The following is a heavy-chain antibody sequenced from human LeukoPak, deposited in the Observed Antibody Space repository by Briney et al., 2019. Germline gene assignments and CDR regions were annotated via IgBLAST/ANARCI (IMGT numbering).Heavy chain of an antibody. V-gene: IGHV4-4*07. CDR1: GGSISSYY. CDR2: IYTSGST. CDR3: AREGEYSSSSGAYYFDS. J-gene: IGHJ4*02. D-gene: IGHD6-6*01. Sequence: ETLSLTCTVSGGSISSYYWSWIRQPAGKGLEWIGRIYTSGSTNYNPSLKSRVTMSVDTSKNQFSLKLSSVTAADTAEYYCAREGEYSSSSGAYYFDSWGQGTLVTVSS.